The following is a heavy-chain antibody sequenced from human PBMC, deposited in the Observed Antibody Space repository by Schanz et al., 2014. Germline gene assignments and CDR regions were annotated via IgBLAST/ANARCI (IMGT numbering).Heavy chain of an antibody. V-gene: IGHV3-33*03. CDR1: GLNFDYYG. D-gene: IGHD6-13*01. Sequence: QVQLVESGGGVVQPGRSLRLSCATSGLNFDYYGMNWVRQAPGKGLEWVANIGYDGSEKYYVDSVKGRFTISRDNAKNSLYLQMNSLTAEDTAVYYCASSGAGYSSSWDFDYWGQGTLVTVSS. J-gene: IGHJ4*02. CDR2: IGYDGSEK. CDR3: ASSGAGYSSSWDFDY.